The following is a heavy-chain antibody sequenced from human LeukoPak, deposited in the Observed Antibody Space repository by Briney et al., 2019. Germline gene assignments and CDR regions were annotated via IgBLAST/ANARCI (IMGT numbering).Heavy chain of an antibody. Sequence: GGSLRLSCAASGFTFSSYGMHWVRQAPGKGLEWVALISSDGNNKYYADSVKGRFSISRDNSKNPLYLQMDSLRAEDTAVYSCARIGYSISWSGDYWGQGSLVTVSS. CDR2: ISSDGNNK. V-gene: IGHV3-30*03. CDR1: GFTFSSYG. J-gene: IGHJ4*02. CDR3: ARIGYSISWSGDY. D-gene: IGHD6-13*01.